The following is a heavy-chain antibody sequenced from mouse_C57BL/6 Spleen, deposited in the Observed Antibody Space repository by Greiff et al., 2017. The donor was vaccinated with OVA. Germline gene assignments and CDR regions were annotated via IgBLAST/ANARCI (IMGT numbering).Heavy chain of an antibody. CDR2: IYPRSGNT. Sequence: VQLQQSGAELARPGASVKLSCKASGYTFTSYGISWVKQRTGQGLEWIGEIYPRSGNTYYNEKFKGKATLTADKSSSTAYMELRSLSSEVATVYFCARGIYDYEGSYAMDYWGQGTSVTVSS. J-gene: IGHJ4*01. V-gene: IGHV1-81*01. CDR3: ARGIYDYEGSYAMDY. CDR1: GYTFTSYG. D-gene: IGHD2-4*01.